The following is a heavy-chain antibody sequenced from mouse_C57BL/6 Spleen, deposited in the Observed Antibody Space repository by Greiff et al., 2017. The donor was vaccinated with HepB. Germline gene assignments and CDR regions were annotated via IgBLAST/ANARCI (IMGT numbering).Heavy chain of an antibody. CDR3: ARDSSGYHAMDY. D-gene: IGHD3-2*02. Sequence: QVQLQQSGAELAKPGASVKLSCKASGYTFTSYWMHWVKQRPGQGLEWIGYINPSSGYTKYNQKFKDKATLPADKSSSTAYMQLSSLTYEDSAVYYCARDSSGYHAMDYWGQGTSVTVSS. J-gene: IGHJ4*01. CDR2: INPSSGYT. V-gene: IGHV1-7*01. CDR1: GYTFTSYW.